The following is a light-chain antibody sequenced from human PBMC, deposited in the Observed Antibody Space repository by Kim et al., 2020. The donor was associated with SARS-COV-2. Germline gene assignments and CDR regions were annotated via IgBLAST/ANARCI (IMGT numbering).Light chain of an antibody. J-gene: IGLJ2*01. Sequence: GKLTCTLRSGHSSYAIAWHQQQPERGPRYLMKLNSDGSHSKGDGIPDRFSGSSSGAGRYLTISSLQSEDEADYYCQTWGTGIHVVFGGGTQLTVL. V-gene: IGLV4-69*01. CDR3: QTWGTGIHVV. CDR1: SGHSSYA. CDR2: LNSDGSH.